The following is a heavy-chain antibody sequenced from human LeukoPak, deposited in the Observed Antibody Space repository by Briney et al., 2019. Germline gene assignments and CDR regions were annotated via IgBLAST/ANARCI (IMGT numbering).Heavy chain of an antibody. J-gene: IGHJ4*02. D-gene: IGHD2-8*01. CDR1: GFTFSSYA. CDR3: ASGWCSVSYYFEY. Sequence: GGSLRLSCAASGFTFSSYAMSWVRQAPGKGLEWVSAISGSGGSTYYADSVKGRFTISRDSSQNTLYLQMNSVGAKDAAVYLCASGWCSVSYYFEYWGQGTLVTVSS. V-gene: IGHV3-23*01. CDR2: ISGSGGST.